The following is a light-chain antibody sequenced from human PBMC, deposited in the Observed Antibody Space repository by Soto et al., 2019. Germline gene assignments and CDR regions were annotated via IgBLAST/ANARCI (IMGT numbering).Light chain of an antibody. V-gene: IGKV1-5*01. J-gene: IGKJ4*01. CDR2: DAS. Sequence: DNQMTQSPSTLSASVGDRVTITCRASQSISSWLAWYQQKPGKAPKLLIYDASSLESGVPSRFSGSGSGTEFTLTISSLQPDDFATYYCQQYNSYPTFGGGTKVEIK. CDR1: QSISSW. CDR3: QQYNSYPT.